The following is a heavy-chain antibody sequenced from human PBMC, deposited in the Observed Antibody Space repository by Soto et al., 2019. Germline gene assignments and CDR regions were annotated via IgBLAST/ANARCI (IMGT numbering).Heavy chain of an antibody. D-gene: IGHD1-26*01. CDR3: ERYYTCNRPFAY. V-gene: IGHV4-4*02. Sequence: QVQLQESGPGLVKPSGTLSLTCAVSGGSISSSNWWSWVRQPPGKGLEWIGEIYPRGSTSYTPSLKGRVSISVFNSRNQCSLNLSSVTAADTAVYYCERYYTCNRPFAYWCQGSLVTVSS. CDR2: IYPRGST. J-gene: IGHJ4*02. CDR1: GGSISSSNW.